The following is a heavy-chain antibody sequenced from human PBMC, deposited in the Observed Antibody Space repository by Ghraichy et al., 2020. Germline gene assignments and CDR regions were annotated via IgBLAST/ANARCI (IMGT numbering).Heavy chain of an antibody. Sequence: LSLTCAASGFTFNTYGMHWVRQAPGKGLEWVASIRFDGINKYYADSVKGRFAISRDNFKNTLYLQVSSLRAEDTAVYFCAGESYSSGWYVGYFDYWGQGTLVTVSS. CDR1: GFTFNTYG. V-gene: IGHV3-33*01. D-gene: IGHD6-19*01. J-gene: IGHJ4*02. CDR2: IRFDGINK. CDR3: AGESYSSGWYVGYFDY.